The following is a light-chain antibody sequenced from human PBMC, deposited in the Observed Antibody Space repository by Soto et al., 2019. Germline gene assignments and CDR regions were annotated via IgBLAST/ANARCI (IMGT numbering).Light chain of an antibody. CDR1: QSISSN. CDR2: GAS. Sequence: EIVITQSPATLSVSLGERATLSCRASQSISSNLAWYRQRPGQAPRLLIHGASTRATGIPVRFSGSGSGTEFTLTISSLQSEDFAVYYCQQYSNWPRGTFGQGTKVDIK. J-gene: IGKJ1*01. CDR3: QQYSNWPRGT. V-gene: IGKV3-15*01.